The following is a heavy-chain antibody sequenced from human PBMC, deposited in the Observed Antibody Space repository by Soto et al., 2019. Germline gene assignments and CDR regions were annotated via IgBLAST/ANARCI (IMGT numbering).Heavy chain of an antibody. Sequence: QVQLQQWGGGLLKPSETLSLTCAVYAGSFSGYYWSWIRQPLGKGPEWIGEIDNSGRIHYNPSLKIRVTILIDTSKNQFSLRLGSVTAADTALYFCAGGQSGPRLANWGQGTLVTVSS. CDR3: AGGQSGPRLAN. CDR1: AGSFSGYY. V-gene: IGHV4-34*01. CDR2: IDNSGRI. J-gene: IGHJ4*02. D-gene: IGHD3-3*01.